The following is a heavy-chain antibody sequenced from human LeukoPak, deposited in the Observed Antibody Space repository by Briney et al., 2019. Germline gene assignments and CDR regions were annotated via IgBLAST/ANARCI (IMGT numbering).Heavy chain of an antibody. D-gene: IGHD6-13*01. J-gene: IGHJ4*02. CDR3: ARGVYIAAAQYGY. CDR1: GGSISSYY. CDR2: IYYSGTT. V-gene: IGHV4-59*01. Sequence: SETLSLTCTVSGGSISSYYWSWIRQPPGKGLEWVGYIYYSGTTNYNPSLKSRVTISVDTSKNQFSLKLSSVTAADTAVYYCARGVYIAAAQYGYWGQGAMVSVSS.